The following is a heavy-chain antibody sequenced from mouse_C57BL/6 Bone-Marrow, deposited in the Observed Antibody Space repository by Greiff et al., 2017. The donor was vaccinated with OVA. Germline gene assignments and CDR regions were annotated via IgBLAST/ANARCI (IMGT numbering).Heavy chain of an antibody. CDR1: GYTFTSYW. Sequence: VQLQQPGAELVMPGASVKLSCKASGYTFTSYWMHWVKQRPGQGLEWIGEIDPSDSYTNYNQQFKGKSTFTVDKSSSTAYMQLSSLTSEDSAVYYCASAVVGYWGQGTTLTVSS. CDR3: ASAVVGY. D-gene: IGHD1-1*01. J-gene: IGHJ2*01. V-gene: IGHV1-69*01. CDR2: IDPSDSYT.